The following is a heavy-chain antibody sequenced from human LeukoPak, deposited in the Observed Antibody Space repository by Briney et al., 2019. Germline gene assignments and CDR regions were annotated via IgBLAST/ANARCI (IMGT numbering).Heavy chain of an antibody. D-gene: IGHD4-23*01. Sequence: GGSLRLSYAASGFTFSSYGVHWVRQAPGKGLEWVAFIRYDGSNKYYADSVKGRFTISRDNSKNTLYLQMNSLRAEDTAVYYCAKDRFYGGNSDYYYMDVWGKGTTVTVSS. J-gene: IGHJ6*03. CDR1: GFTFSSYG. CDR2: IRYDGSNK. CDR3: AKDRFYGGNSDYYYMDV. V-gene: IGHV3-30*02.